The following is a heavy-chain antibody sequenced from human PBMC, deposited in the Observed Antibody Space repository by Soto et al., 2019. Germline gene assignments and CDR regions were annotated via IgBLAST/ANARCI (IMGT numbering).Heavy chain of an antibody. J-gene: IGHJ5*02. CDR3: AKDRGCGGSCYSYNWFDP. Sequence: QVQLVESGGGVVQPGRSLRLSCAASGFTFSSYGMHWVRQAPGKGLEWVAVISYDGSNKYYADSVKGRFTISRDNSKNTLYLQMNSRRAEDTAVYYCAKDRGCGGSCYSYNWFDPWGQGTLVTVSS. D-gene: IGHD2-15*01. CDR1: GFTFSSYG. CDR2: ISYDGSNK. V-gene: IGHV3-30*18.